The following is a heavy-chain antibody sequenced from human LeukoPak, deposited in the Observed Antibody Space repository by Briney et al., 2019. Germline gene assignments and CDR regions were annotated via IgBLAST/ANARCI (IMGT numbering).Heavy chain of an antibody. D-gene: IGHD5-18*01. CDR2: MYYSGSS. CDR1: GGSIRGYY. CDR3: ARSRQIQLWLEFDY. Sequence: SETLTLTCTVSGGSIRGYYWSWIRQPPGKGLEWIAHMYYSGSSKYNPYLKSRATISRDTSKNQFSLKLSSVTAADTAVYYCARSRQIQLWLEFDYWGQGTLVTVSS. V-gene: IGHV4-59*01. J-gene: IGHJ4*02.